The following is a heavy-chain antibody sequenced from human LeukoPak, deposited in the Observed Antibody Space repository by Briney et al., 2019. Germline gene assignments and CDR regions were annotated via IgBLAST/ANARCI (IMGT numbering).Heavy chain of an antibody. CDR1: GFTFSTYS. V-gene: IGHV3-21*05. Sequence: GGSLRLSCAVSGFTFSTYSMNWVRQAPGKGLEWVSYISSSSSYIYYADSVKGRFTISRDNAKNSLYLQMNSLRAEDTAVYYCARDQGEDGDYEYYFDYWGRGTLVTVSS. CDR3: ARDQGEDGDYEYYFDY. D-gene: IGHD4-17*01. J-gene: IGHJ4*02. CDR2: ISSSSSYI.